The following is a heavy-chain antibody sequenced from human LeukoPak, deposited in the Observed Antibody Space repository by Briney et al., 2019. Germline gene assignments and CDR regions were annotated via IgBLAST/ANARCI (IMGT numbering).Heavy chain of an antibody. J-gene: IGHJ4*02. CDR2: ISGSGGST. D-gene: IGHD3-10*01. CDR3: ASLEYVSGSSWDY. Sequence: GGSLRLSCAASGFTFSNYAMNWVRQAPGKGLEWVSAISGSGGSTYYADSVKGRFTISRDNAKSTLYLQMNSLRAEDTAVYYCASLEYVSGSSWDYWGQGTLVTVSS. CDR1: GFTFSNYA. V-gene: IGHV3-23*01.